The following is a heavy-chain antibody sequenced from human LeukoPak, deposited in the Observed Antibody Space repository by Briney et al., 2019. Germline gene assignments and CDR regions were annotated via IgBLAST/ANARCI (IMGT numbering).Heavy chain of an antibody. CDR1: GFTFSTYA. CDR3: AKVGWEHEFDY. D-gene: IGHD1-26*01. CDR2: ISDDGRHN. V-gene: IGHV3-30*04. J-gene: IGHJ4*02. Sequence: GGSLRLSCAASGFTFSTYAMNWVRQAPGKGLEWVAVISDDGRHNYYADSVKGRFTISRDSSKNTLYLQMNSLRAEDTAVYYCAKVGWEHEFDYWGQGTLVTVSS.